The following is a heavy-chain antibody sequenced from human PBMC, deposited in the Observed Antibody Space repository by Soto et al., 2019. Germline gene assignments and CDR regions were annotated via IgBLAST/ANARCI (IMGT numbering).Heavy chain of an antibody. V-gene: IGHV5-51*01. CDR1: GYSFTSYW. D-gene: IGHD3-10*01. J-gene: IGHJ3*02. CDR2: IYPGDSYT. CDR3: ARIHYYGSGSYTPGALDI. Sequence: GESLKISCKGSGYSFTSYWIGWVRQMPGKGLEWMGIIYPGDSYTNYSPSFQGHVTISADKSISTAYLQWSSLKASDTAMYYCARIHYYGSGSYTPGALDIGGQGTMVTVS.